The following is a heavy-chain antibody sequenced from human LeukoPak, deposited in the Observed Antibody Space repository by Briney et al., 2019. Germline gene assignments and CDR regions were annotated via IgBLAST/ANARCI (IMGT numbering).Heavy chain of an antibody. CDR2: INHSGST. CDR3: ARLPVFMITFGGWFDP. Sequence: KSSETLSLTCAVYGGSFSGYYWSWIRQPPGKGLEWVGEINHSGSTNYNPSLKSRVTISVDTSKNQFSLQLSSVTAADTAVYYCARLPVFMITFGGWFDPWGQGTLVTVSS. CDR1: GGSFSGYY. D-gene: IGHD3-16*01. J-gene: IGHJ5*02. V-gene: IGHV4-34*01.